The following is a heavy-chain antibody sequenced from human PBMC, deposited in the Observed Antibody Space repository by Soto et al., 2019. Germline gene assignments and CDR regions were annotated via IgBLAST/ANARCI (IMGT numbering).Heavy chain of an antibody. CDR2: INPDGNGK. CDR3: VKREYGYIVGEF. Sequence: EVQLVESGGGLVQPGGSLRLSCAASGFTFSDTWMTWVRQAPGKGLEWVANINPDGNGKDYGGSVQGRFTISRDNAKTSLYLQIDSLTDGDTAISDCVKREYGYIVGEFWGQGTLLTVSS. D-gene: IGHD3-10*01. CDR1: GFTFSDTW. J-gene: IGHJ4*02. V-gene: IGHV3-7*03.